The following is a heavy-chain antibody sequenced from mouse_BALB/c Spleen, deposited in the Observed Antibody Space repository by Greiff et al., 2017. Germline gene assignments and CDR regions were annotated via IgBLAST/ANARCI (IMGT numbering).Heavy chain of an antibody. D-gene: IGHD1-2*01. CDR3: AREGDGTFAY. CDR2: ISSGGST. CDR1: GFTFSSYA. V-gene: IGHV5-6-5*01. J-gene: IGHJ3*01. Sequence: EVQRVESGGGLVKPGGSLKLSCAASGFTFSSYAMSWVRQTPEKRLEWVASISSGGSTYYPDSVKGRFTISRDNARNILYLQMSSLRSEDTAMYYCAREGDGTFAYWGQGTLVTVSA.